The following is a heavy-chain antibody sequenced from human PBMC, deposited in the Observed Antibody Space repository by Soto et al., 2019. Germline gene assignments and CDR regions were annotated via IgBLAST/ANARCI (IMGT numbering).Heavy chain of an antibody. CDR3: ARSPYCSRTTCPEPLDN. V-gene: IGHV1-8*01. J-gene: IGHJ4*02. D-gene: IGHD2-2*01. CDR2: MNPNSGNT. Sequence: ASVKVSCKASGGTFTSYDINWVRQATGQGLEWMGWMNPNSGNTGYAQKFQGRVTLTRDTSISTAYMELSGLTSDDTALYYCARSPYCSRTTCPEPLDNWGPGTLVTVSS. CDR1: GGTFTSYD.